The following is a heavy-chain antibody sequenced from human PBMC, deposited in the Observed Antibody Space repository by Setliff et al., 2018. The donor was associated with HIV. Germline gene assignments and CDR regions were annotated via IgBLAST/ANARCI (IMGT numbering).Heavy chain of an antibody. J-gene: IGHJ3*02. V-gene: IGHV4-34*01. CDR2: INHSGST. CDR3: ARADSSSWFFATFDT. CDR1: GGSFSGYY. Sequence: SETLSLTCAVYGGSFSGYYWSWIRQPPGKGLEWIGEINHSGSTNYNPSLNSRVASSVDTSKNQFSLKLYSVTVADTAFYYCARADSSSWFFATFDTWGQGTMVTVSS. D-gene: IGHD6-13*01.